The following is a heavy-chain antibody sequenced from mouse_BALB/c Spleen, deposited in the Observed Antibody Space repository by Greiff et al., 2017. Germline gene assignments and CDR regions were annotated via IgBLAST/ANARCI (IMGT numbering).Heavy chain of an antibody. CDR2: IRSKSNNYAT. CDR3: VRHPNYYDGDAMDY. J-gene: IGHJ4*01. D-gene: IGHD1-1*01. Sequence: EVLLVESGGGLVQPKGSLKLSCAASGFTFNTYAMNWVRQAPGKGLEWVARIRSKSNNYATYYADSVKDRFTISRDDSQSMLYLQMNNLKTEDTAMYYCVRHPNYYDGDAMDYWGQGTSVTVSS. CDR1: GFTFNTYA. V-gene: IGHV10-1*02.